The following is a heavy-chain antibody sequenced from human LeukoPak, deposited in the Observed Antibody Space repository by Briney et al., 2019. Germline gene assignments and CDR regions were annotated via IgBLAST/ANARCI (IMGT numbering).Heavy chain of an antibody. J-gene: IGHJ4*02. Sequence: GGSLRLSCAASGSTFSSYGTHWVRQAPGKGLEWVAFIRYDGSNKYYADSVKGRFTISRDNSKNTLYLQMNSLRAEDTAVYYCAKDRYSSGWYYFDYWGQGTLVTVSS. CDR1: GSTFSSYG. CDR3: AKDRYSSGWYYFDY. V-gene: IGHV3-30*02. D-gene: IGHD6-19*01. CDR2: IRYDGSNK.